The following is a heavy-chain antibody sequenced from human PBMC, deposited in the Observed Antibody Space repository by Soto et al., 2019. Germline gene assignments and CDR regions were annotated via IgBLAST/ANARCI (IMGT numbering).Heavy chain of an antibody. D-gene: IGHD3-16*01. V-gene: IGHV4-31*03. CDR3: ARGPGIMAKIDY. J-gene: IGHJ4*02. CDR1: GGSISSGGYY. Sequence: QVQLLESGPGLVKPSQTLSLTCTVSGGSISSGGYYWSWIRQHPGKGLEWIGYIYYSGSTYYNPSVKIRVTISVETSKNQFSLKLSSVTAADTAVYYCARGPGIMAKIDYWVQGTLVTVSS. CDR2: IYYSGST.